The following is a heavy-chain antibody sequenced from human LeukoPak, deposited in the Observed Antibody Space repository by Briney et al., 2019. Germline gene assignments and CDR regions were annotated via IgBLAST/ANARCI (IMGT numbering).Heavy chain of an antibody. D-gene: IGHD6-13*01. CDR3: ARVTYSSSWVRMSGWFDP. CDR1: GGSISSYY. Sequence: PSETLSLTCTVSGGSISSYYWSWIRQPPGKGLEWIGYIYYSGSTNYNPSLKSRVTISVDTSKNQFSLKLSSVTAADTAVYYCARVTYSSSWVRMSGWFDPWGQGTLVTVSS. CDR2: IYYSGST. J-gene: IGHJ5*02. V-gene: IGHV4-59*01.